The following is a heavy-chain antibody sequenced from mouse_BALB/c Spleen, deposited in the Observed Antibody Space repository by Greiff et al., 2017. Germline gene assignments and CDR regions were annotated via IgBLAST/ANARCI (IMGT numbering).Heavy chain of an antibody. D-gene: IGHD2-4*01. CDR2: ISSGSSTI. CDR1: GFTFSSYT. J-gene: IGHJ4*01. Sequence: EVQLQESGGGLVQPGGSLKLSCAASGFTFSSYTMSWVRQTPEKRLEWVAYISSGSSTIYYADTVKGRFTISRDNPKNTLFLQMTSLRSEDTAMYYCARDYGYAMDYWGQGTSVTVSS. V-gene: IGHV5-17*02. CDR3: ARDYGYAMDY.